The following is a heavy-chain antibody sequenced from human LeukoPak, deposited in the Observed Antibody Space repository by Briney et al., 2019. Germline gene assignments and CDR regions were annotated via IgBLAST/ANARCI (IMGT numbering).Heavy chain of an antibody. J-gene: IGHJ2*01. V-gene: IGHV4-34*01. Sequence: SETLSLTCAVYGGSFSGYYWSWIRQPPGKGLEWIGEINHSGSTNYNPSLKSRVTISLDTSKNQFSLKLSSVIAADTAVYYCARNIAAAAPWYFDLWGRGTLVTVSS. CDR3: ARNIAAAAPWYFDL. D-gene: IGHD6-13*01. CDR1: GGSFSGYY. CDR2: INHSGST.